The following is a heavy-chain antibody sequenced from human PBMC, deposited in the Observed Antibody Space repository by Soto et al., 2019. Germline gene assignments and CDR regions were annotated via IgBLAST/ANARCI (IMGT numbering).Heavy chain of an antibody. CDR1: GYTFTSYD. Sequence: ASVKVSCKASGYTFTSYDINWVRQATGQGLEWMGWKNPNSGNTGYAQKFQGRVTMTRNTSISTAYMELSSLRSEDTAVYYCARSIRGCSSTSCYGVGYFDYWGQGTLVTVSS. D-gene: IGHD2-2*01. CDR3: ARSIRGCSSTSCYGVGYFDY. V-gene: IGHV1-8*01. J-gene: IGHJ4*02. CDR2: KNPNSGNT.